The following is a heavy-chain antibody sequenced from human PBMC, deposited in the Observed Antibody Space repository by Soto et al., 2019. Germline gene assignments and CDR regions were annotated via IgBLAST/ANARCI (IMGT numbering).Heavy chain of an antibody. D-gene: IGHD3-10*01. CDR1: GYTVSSYS. J-gene: IGHJ3*02. CDR3: ARRRLLWFGEFINDAFDI. V-gene: IGHV3-48*01. CDR2: ISSSSSTI. Sequence: EVQLVESGGGLVQPGGYLRLSCAASGYTVSSYSMNGVRQAPGKGLEWVSYISSSSSTIYYADSVKGRFTISRDNAKNSLYLQMNSLRAEDTAVYYCARRRLLWFGEFINDAFDIWGQGTMVTVSS.